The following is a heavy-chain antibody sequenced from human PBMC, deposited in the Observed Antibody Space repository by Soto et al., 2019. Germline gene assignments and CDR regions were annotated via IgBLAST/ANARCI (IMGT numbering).Heavy chain of an antibody. CDR1: GGSITSSSYY. CDR3: ARRAYGMDV. D-gene: IGHD3-16*01. V-gene: IGHV4-39*01. CDR2: ISYSGIS. Sequence: EPLSLICTVAGGSITSSSYYWGWIRQPPGEGLEWIGTISYSGISHYTPSLKSRVTMSVDASKKQFSLQLTSVTAADKAIYYCARRAYGMDVWGQGTTVTVSS. J-gene: IGHJ6*02.